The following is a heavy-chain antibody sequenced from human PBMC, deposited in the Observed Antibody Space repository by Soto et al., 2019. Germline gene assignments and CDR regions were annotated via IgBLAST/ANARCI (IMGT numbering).Heavy chain of an antibody. CDR1: GFTFSSYA. J-gene: IGHJ4*02. D-gene: IGHD3-9*01. Sequence: GGSLRLSCAASGFTFSSYAMHWVRQAPGKGLEWVAVISYDGSNKYYADSVKGRFTISRDNSKNTLYLQMNSLRAEDTAVYYCARGDHQYYDILTGYDYWGQGTLVTVSS. CDR3: ARGDHQYYDILTGYDY. CDR2: ISYDGSNK. V-gene: IGHV3-30-3*01.